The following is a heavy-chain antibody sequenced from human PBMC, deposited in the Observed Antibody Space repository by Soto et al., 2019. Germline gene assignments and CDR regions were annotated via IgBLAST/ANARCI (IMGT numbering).Heavy chain of an antibody. CDR2: ISDDGSNK. Sequence: QVQLVESGGGVVQHGRSLRLSCAASGFTFRSYALHWVRQAPGKGLEWVAVISDDGSNKYYADSVKGRFTISRDNSKNMLYLQMNSLRAEDTAVYYCARDSYFDHWGQGARVTVSS. CDR1: GFTFRSYA. J-gene: IGHJ4*02. V-gene: IGHV3-30-3*01. CDR3: ARDSYFDH.